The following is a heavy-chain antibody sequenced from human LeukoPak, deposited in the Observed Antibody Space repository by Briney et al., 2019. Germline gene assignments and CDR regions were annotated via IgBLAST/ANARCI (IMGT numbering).Heavy chain of an antibody. CDR3: ARAYSSSWYYFDY. CDR1: GGSISSSSYY. CDR2: IYYSGST. Sequence: SETLSLTCTVSGGSISSSSYYWGCIRQPPGKGLEWIGSIYYSGSTCYNPSLKSRVTISVDTSKNQFSLKLSSVTAADTAVYYCARAYSSSWYYFDYWGQGTLVTVSS. D-gene: IGHD6-13*01. J-gene: IGHJ4*02. V-gene: IGHV4-39*01.